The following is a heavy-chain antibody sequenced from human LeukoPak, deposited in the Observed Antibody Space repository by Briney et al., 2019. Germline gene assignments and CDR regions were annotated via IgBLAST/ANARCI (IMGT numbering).Heavy chain of an antibody. V-gene: IGHV4-59*01. CDR3: ARLRNYCDY. CDR1: GDSISGYY. CDR2: IYSSGST. D-gene: IGHD1-14*01. J-gene: IGHJ4*02. Sequence: PSETLSLTCTVSGDSISGYYWTWMRQPPGKGLVWIGYIYSSGSTKYNPSLESRVTISIDTSKNQFSLKLSSVTAADTAVYYCARLRNYCDYWGQGTLVTVSS.